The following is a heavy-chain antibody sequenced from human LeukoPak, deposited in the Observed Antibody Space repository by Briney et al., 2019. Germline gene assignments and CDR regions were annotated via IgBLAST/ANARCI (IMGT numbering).Heavy chain of an antibody. V-gene: IGHV3-7*01. CDR1: GFTFSSHG. CDR3: ARDLGYCSGGSCYDHYFDY. Sequence: PGGTLRLSCAASGFTFSSHGMNWVRQAPGKGLEWVANIRQDGSEKYYVDSVKGRFIVSRDNAKNSLYLRMNSLRAEDTALYYCARDLGYCSGGSCYDHYFDYWGQGTLVTVSS. CDR2: IRQDGSEK. J-gene: IGHJ4*02. D-gene: IGHD2-15*01.